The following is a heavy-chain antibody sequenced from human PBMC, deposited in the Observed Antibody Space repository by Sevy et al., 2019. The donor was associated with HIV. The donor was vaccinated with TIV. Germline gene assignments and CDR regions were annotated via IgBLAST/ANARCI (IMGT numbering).Heavy chain of an antibody. CDR2: IYYNGHI. CDR3: AGENAWGRGYS. Sequence: SETLSLTCTVSGASITSLYWNWIRQPPGKGLEWIANIYYNGHINYNPSLKSRVTLSLDTSKNQFSLGLSSVTAADTAMYYCAGENAWGRGYSWGQGTLVTVSS. J-gene: IGHJ4*02. D-gene: IGHD1-26*01. V-gene: IGHV4-59*08. CDR1: GASITSLY.